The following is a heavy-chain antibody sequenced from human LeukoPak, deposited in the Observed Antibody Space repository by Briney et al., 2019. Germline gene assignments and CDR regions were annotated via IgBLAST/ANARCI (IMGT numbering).Heavy chain of an antibody. CDR1: GGSISSYY. J-gene: IGHJ4*02. Sequence: MSSETLSLTCTVSGGSISSYYWSWIRQPPGKGLEWSGYIYYSGSTNYNPSLKSRVTISVDTSKNHFSLKVSSVTAADTAVYYCARGSGSYDYWGQGTLVTVSS. CDR2: IYYSGST. D-gene: IGHD1-26*01. CDR3: ARGSGSYDY. V-gene: IGHV4-59*01.